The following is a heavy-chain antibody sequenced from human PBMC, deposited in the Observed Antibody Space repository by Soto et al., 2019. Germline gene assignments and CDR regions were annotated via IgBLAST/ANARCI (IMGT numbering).Heavy chain of an antibody. CDR2: ISGYDPNT. V-gene: IGHV1-18*01. D-gene: IGHD3-22*01. CDR3: VRDTYYYHRSGRAPFEY. J-gene: IGHJ4*02. CDR1: GYSFTTYG. Sequence: ASVKVSCKTSGYSFTTYGLSWVRQAPVRGLEWVGGISGYDPNTNYAQKFQGTVILTKDTPTTTGYMEIKSLSSDHTAVYYCVRDTYYYHRSGRAPFEYWGQ.